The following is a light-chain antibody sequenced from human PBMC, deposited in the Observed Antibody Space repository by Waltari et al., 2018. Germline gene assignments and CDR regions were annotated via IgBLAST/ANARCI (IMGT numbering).Light chain of an antibody. CDR2: GAS. Sequence: EIVFTQSPGTLSLSPGEGATLSCRASRSVGTSLAWYQHRPGQAPRLLIYGASRRATDIPDRFSGGGSETDFTLTISYLAPEDFAEYYCQQYTRPLPFTFGGGTRLEI. CDR3: QQYTRPLPFT. J-gene: IGKJ4*01. V-gene: IGKV3-20*01. CDR1: RSVGTS.